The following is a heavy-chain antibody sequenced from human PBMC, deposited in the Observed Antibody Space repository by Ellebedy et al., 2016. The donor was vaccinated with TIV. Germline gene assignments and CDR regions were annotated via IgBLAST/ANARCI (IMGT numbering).Heavy chain of an antibody. CDR3: ARLRYFYASETYNYHGMDV. CDR2: INHSGTT. CDR1: GESLIGYF. V-gene: IGHV4-34*01. Sequence: SETLSLXXTVSGESLIGYFWSWIRQPPGRGLEWIGEINHSGTTNYNSSLKNRVTTSIDMSTKQFSLKLTSVTAADTAIYYCARLRYFYASETYNYHGMDVWGQGTTVTVSS. J-gene: IGHJ6*02. D-gene: IGHD3-10*01.